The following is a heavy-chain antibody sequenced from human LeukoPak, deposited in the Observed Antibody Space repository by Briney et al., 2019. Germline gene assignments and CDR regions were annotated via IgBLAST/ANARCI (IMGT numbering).Heavy chain of an antibody. Sequence: GGTLRLSCAAFGFTVSSNYMSRVRQAPGKGLEWVSVIFGGGGTYYGDSVKGRFTISRDNSKNTLYLQMNSLRAEDTAVYYCAKARIAAAGTDYWGQGTLVTASS. CDR1: GFTVSSNY. D-gene: IGHD6-13*01. J-gene: IGHJ4*02. V-gene: IGHV3-53*01. CDR2: IFGGGGT. CDR3: AKARIAAAGTDY.